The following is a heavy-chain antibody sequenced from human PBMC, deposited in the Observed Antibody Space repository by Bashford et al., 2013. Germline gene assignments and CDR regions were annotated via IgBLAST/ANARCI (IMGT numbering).Heavy chain of an antibody. CDR2: ISAYTGNT. CDR1: GYTFTRYG. Sequence: VASVKVSCKASGYTFTRYGISWVRQAPGHGLEWMGWISAYTGNTNYAQKMQGRFTISRDNAKNSLFLQMDTLRVEDTAVYYCARDKIAGSLSGSNFDSWGQGILVTVSS. J-gene: IGHJ4*02. D-gene: IGHD3-10*01. V-gene: IGHV1-18*01. CDR3: ARDKIAGSLSGSNFDS.